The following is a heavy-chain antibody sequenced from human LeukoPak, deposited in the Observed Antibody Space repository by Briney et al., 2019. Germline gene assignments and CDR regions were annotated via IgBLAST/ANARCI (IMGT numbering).Heavy chain of an antibody. V-gene: IGHV3-74*01. Sequence: AGGPLRLSCAASGFMFSDYWMHWVRRAPGKGLEWVSRIKNDGSYTNHVDSVKGRFTISRDNAKNTLYLQMNSLRADDTAVYYCAREFGLVVPAAMPTYYYYGMDVWGQGTTVTVSS. D-gene: IGHD2-2*01. J-gene: IGHJ6*02. CDR2: IKNDGSYT. CDR3: AREFGLVVPAAMPTYYYYGMDV. CDR1: GFMFSDYW.